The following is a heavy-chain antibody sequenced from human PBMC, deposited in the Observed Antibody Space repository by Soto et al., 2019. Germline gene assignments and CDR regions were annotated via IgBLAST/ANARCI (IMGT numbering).Heavy chain of an antibody. Sequence: GASVKVSCKASGYTFTSYGISWVRQAPGQGLEWMGWISAYNGNTNYAQKLQGRVTMTTDTSTSTAYMELRSLRSDDTAVYYCARDTYYDFWSGYRKDAFDIWGQGTMVTVS. J-gene: IGHJ3*02. CDR2: ISAYNGNT. CDR1: GYTFTSYG. CDR3: ARDTYYDFWSGYRKDAFDI. V-gene: IGHV1-18*01. D-gene: IGHD3-3*01.